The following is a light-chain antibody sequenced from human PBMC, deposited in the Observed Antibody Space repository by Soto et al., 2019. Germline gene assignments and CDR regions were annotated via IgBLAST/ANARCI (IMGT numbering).Light chain of an antibody. V-gene: IGKV3-15*01. CDR3: QQYNNWPPLT. CDR2: GAS. J-gene: IGKJ4*01. Sequence: EIVMTQSPATLSVSPGERATLSCRASQSVSSNLAWYQQKPGQAPRLLIYGASTRAPGIPARFGGSGSGTEFTLTISSLQSEDLAVYYCQQYNNWPPLTFGGGTKVEIK. CDR1: QSVSSN.